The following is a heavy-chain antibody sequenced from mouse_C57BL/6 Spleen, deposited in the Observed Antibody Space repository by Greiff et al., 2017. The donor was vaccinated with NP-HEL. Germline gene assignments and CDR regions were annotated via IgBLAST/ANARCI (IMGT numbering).Heavy chain of an antibody. Sequence: QVHVKQPGAELVKPGASVKLSCKASGYTFTSYWMHWVKQRPGRGLEWIGRIDPNSGGTKYNEKFKSKATLTVDKPSSTAYMQLSSLTSEDSAVYYCASYGNYVGYWYFDVWGTGTTVTVSS. CDR1: GYTFTSYW. J-gene: IGHJ1*03. D-gene: IGHD2-1*01. CDR3: ASYGNYVGYWYFDV. V-gene: IGHV1-72*01. CDR2: IDPNSGGT.